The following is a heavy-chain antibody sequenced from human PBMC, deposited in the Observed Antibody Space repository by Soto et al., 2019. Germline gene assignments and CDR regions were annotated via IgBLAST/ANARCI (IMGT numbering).Heavy chain of an antibody. CDR2: INPSGGST. D-gene: IGHD6-6*01. CDR1: GYTFTSYY. J-gene: IGHJ3*02. V-gene: IGHV1-46*01. CDR3: ARDVEDISIAAQPRKSDAFDI. Sequence: GASVKVSCKASGYTFTSYYMHWVRQAPGQGLEWMGIINPSGGSTSYAQKFQGRVTMTRDTSTSTVYMELSSLRSEDTAVYYCARDVEDISIAAQPRKSDAFDIWGQGTMVTVSS.